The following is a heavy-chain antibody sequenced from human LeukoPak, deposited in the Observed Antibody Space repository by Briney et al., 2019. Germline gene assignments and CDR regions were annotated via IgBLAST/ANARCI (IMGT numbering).Heavy chain of an antibody. CDR2: ISSSSSYI. J-gene: IGHJ3*02. CDR3: ARGRLTTGTATDAFDI. Sequence: GGSLRLSCAASGFTFSSYSMNWVRQAPGKGLEWVSSISSSSSYIYHADSVKGRFTISRDNAKNSLYLQMNSLRAEDTAVYYCARGRLTTGTATDAFDIWGQGTMVTVSS. CDR1: GFTFSSYS. V-gene: IGHV3-21*01. D-gene: IGHD1-1*01.